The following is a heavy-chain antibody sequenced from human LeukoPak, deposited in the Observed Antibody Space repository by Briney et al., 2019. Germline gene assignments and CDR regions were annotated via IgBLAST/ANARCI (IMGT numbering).Heavy chain of an antibody. CDR2: IYYSGST. CDR1: GGSISSYY. D-gene: IGHD5-18*01. CDR3: ARDSGYSYGYDY. J-gene: IGHJ4*02. Sequence: SETLSLTCTVSGGSISSYYWSWIRQPPGKGLEWIGYIYYSGSTNYNPSLRSRVTISVDTSKNQFSLKLSSVTAADTAVYYCARDSGYSYGYDYWGQGTLVTVSS. V-gene: IGHV4-59*01.